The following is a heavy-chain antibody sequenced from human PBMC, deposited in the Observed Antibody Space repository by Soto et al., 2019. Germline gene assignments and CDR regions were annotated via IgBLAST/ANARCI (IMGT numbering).Heavy chain of an antibody. J-gene: IGHJ4*02. CDR2: IYYSGST. CDR1: GGSISSYY. D-gene: IGHD3-16*02. V-gene: IGHV4-59*12. CDR3: ARGRNYIWGSYRYSSFDY. Sequence: PSETLSLTCTVSGGSISSYYWSWIRQPPGKGLEWIGDIYYSGSTNYNPSLKSRVTISVDTSKNQFSLKLSSVTAADTAVYYCARGRNYIWGSYRYSSFDYWGQGTLVTVSS.